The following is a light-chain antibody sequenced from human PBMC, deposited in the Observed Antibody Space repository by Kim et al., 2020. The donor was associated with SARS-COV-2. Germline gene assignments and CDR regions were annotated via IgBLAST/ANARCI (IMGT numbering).Light chain of an antibody. CDR2: EVS. Sequence: QSALTQPPSASGSPGQSVTISCTGTSSDVGGYNYVSWYQQHPGKAPKLMIYEVSKRPSGAPDRFSGSKSGNTASLTVSGLQAEDEADYYCSSYGGNNNVVFGGGTKVTVL. CDR1: SSDVGGYNY. J-gene: IGLJ2*01. V-gene: IGLV2-8*01. CDR3: SSYGGNNNVV.